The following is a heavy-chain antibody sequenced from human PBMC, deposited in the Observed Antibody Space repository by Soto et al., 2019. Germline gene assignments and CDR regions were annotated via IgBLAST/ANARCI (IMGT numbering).Heavy chain of an antibody. Sequence: SETLSLTCTVSGGSISSGDYYWSWIRQPPGKGLEWIGYIYYSGSTYYNPSLRSRVTISVDTSKNQFSLKLSSVTAADTAVYYCASTRSHYDFWPQPEKYYFDYWGQGTLVTVSS. CDR1: GGSISSGDYY. CDR2: IYYSGST. J-gene: IGHJ4*02. CDR3: ASTRSHYDFWPQPEKYYFDY. V-gene: IGHV4-30-4*01. D-gene: IGHD3-3*01.